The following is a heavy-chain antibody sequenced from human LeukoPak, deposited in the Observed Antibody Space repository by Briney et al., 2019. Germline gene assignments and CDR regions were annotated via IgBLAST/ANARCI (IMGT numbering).Heavy chain of an antibody. V-gene: IGHV1-18*01. CDR1: GYIFTKYG. Sequence: GASVKVSCKASGYIFTKYGVSWVRQAPGQGLEWMAWISSYNGDTNYAQRFQGRVTLTTDTSTSTVSMEMWNLNTDDTAVYYCARDPSNTSGRNLFFDYWGQGTLVTVSS. D-gene: IGHD6-19*01. J-gene: IGHJ4*02. CDR3: ARDPSNTSGRNLFFDY. CDR2: ISSYNGDT.